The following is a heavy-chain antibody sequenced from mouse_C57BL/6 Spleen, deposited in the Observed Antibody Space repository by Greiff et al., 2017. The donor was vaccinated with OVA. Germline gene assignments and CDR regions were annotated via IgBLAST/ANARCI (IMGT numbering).Heavy chain of an antibody. CDR3: ARSTPGSSTGYFDV. V-gene: IGHV1-39*01. Sequence: EVQLVESGPELVKPGASVKISCKASGYSFTDYNMNWVKQSNGKSLEWIGVINPNYGTTSYNQKFKGKATLTVDQSSSTAYMQLNSLTSEDSAVYYCARSTPGSSTGYFDVWGTGTTVTVSS. CDR2: INPNYGTT. J-gene: IGHJ1*03. CDR1: GYSFTDYN. D-gene: IGHD1-1*01.